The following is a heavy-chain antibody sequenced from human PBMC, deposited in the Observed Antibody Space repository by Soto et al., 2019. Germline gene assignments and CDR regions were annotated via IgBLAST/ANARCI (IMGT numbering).Heavy chain of an antibody. Sequence: EMQLVESGGGLVQPRRSLRLSCAVSGFTFENFALHWVRQAPGKGLEWVSGFNWNSGTIAYADSVKGRFTISRDNAKSSLYLHLNGLRPEDTAFYYCAKAPNLVTHWFDPWGQGTLVTVSS. CDR1: GFTFENFA. CDR2: FNWNSGTI. D-gene: IGHD3-9*01. CDR3: AKAPNLVTHWFDP. V-gene: IGHV3-9*01. J-gene: IGHJ5*02.